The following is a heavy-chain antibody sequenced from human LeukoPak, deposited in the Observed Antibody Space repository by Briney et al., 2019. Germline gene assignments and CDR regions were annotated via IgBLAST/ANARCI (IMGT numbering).Heavy chain of an antibody. J-gene: IGHJ6*03. CDR1: GYTFTGYY. CDR3: ALTGGYCSSISCSSPMDV. Sequence: ASVKVSCKASGYTFTGYYIHWVRQAPGQGLEWMGRINPNSGGTNFAQQFQGRVTMTRDTSISTAYMELSRLRSDDTAVYYCALTGGYCSSISCSSPMDVGGKGTTVTVSS. V-gene: IGHV1-2*06. D-gene: IGHD2-2*01. CDR2: INPNSGGT.